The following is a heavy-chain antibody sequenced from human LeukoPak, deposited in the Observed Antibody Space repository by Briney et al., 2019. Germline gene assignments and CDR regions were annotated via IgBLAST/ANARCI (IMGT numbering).Heavy chain of an antibody. D-gene: IGHD2-21*02. CDR2: IYYSGST. CDR3: ARDHIVVVTATSLDYYYGMDV. CDR1: GGSFSGYY. J-gene: IGHJ6*02. Sequence: SETLSLTCAVYGGSFSGYYWGWIRQPPGKGLEWIGSIYYSGSTYYNPSLKSRVTISVDTSKNQFSLKLSSVTAADTAVYYCARDHIVVVTATSLDYYYGMDVWGQGTTVTVSS. V-gene: IGHV4-34*01.